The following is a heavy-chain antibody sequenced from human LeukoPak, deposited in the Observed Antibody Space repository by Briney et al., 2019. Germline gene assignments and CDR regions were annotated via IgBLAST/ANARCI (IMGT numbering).Heavy chain of an antibody. D-gene: IGHD3-10*01. CDR3: AKDGPLLWFGPTDA. Sequence: AGRSLRLSCVAAGCTFSTSGMSWVRPAAGKVLAWVAAVSSTGSGTYYPDSLKGRFIISRDNSQNTVFLQMNSLRPEDTAFYFCAKDGPLLWFGPTDAWGQGILVTVSS. J-gene: IGHJ5*02. CDR2: VSSTGSGT. CDR1: GCTFSTSG. V-gene: IGHV3-23*01.